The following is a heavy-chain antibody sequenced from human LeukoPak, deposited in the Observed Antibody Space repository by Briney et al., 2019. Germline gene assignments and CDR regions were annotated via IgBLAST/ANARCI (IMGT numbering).Heavy chain of an antibody. CDR3: AKGRYYDSSGYYSLDY. CDR1: GFTFSSYA. J-gene: IGHJ4*02. CDR2: ISGSGGST. V-gene: IGHV3-23*01. Sequence: GGSLRPSCAASGFTFSSYAMSWVRQAPGKGLEWVSAISGSGGSTYYADSVKGRFTISRDNSKNTLYLQMNSLRAEDTAVYYCAKGRYYDSSGYYSLDYWGQGTLVTVSS. D-gene: IGHD3-22*01.